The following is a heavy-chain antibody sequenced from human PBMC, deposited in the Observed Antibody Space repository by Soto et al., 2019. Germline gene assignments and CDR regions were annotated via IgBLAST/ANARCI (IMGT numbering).Heavy chain of an antibody. V-gene: IGHV3-23*01. CDR3: AKNRGLQYYLDY. J-gene: IGHJ4*02. CDR1: GFTFDSYA. Sequence: EVQLLESGGGLVRPGGSLRLSCAASGFTFDSYAMNWVRQAPGKGLEWVSTISGSGDYTYYTDSVKGRFTISRDNSKNMMYLQMNSLRAEDTAIYYCAKNRGLQYYLDYWGQGTLVTVSS. CDR2: ISGSGDYT.